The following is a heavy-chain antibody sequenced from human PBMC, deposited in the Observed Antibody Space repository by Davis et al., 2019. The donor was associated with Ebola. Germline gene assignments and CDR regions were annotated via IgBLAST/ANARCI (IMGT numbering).Heavy chain of an antibody. Sequence: SVKVSCKAPGGTFSSYAISWVRQAPGQGLEWMGRIIPILGIANYAQKFQGRVTITADKSTSTAYMELSSLRSEDTAAYYCARGVGATTGVDYWGQGTLATVSS. V-gene: IGHV1-69*04. J-gene: IGHJ4*02. CDR1: GGTFSSYA. D-gene: IGHD1-26*01. CDR3: ARGVGATTGVDY. CDR2: IIPILGIA.